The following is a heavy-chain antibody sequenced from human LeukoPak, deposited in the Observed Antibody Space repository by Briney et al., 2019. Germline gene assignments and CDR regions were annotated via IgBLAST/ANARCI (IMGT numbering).Heavy chain of an antibody. CDR3: ARGRGYSSSSTDMDV. CDR2: ISGGGSYI. Sequence: PGGSLRLSCATSGFTFSSYGMSWVRQAPGKGLEWVSSISGGGSYIYYAGSVKDRFTISRDNAENSLYLQMNSLRVEDTAVYYCARGRGYSSSSTDMDVWGRGTTVIVSS. J-gene: IGHJ6*02. V-gene: IGHV3-21*01. CDR1: GFTFSSYG. D-gene: IGHD6-6*01.